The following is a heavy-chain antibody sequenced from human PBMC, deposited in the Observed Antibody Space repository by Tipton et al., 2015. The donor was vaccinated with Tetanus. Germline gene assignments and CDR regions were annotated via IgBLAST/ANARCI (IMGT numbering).Heavy chain of an antibody. V-gene: IGHV1-46*01. CDR3: AKDRGLYNWNSFDY. CDR1: GYTLTSYH. CDR2: INPIGGST. D-gene: IGHD1-7*01. Sequence: QSGPEVKKPGASVKVSCKASGYTLTSYHMHWVRQAPGQGLEWMGIINPIGGSTSYAQKFQGRITMTGDTSTSTVYMDLNSLRSEDTAVYYCAKDRGLYNWNSFDYWGQGTLVTVSS. J-gene: IGHJ4*02.